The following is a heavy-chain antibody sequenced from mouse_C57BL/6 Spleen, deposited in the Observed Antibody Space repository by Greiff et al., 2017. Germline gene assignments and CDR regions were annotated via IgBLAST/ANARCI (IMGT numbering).Heavy chain of an antibody. J-gene: IGHJ2*01. CDR3: ALTTVVALYFDY. V-gene: IGHV14-2*01. D-gene: IGHD1-1*01. CDR2: IDPEDGET. CDR1: GFNIKDYY. Sequence: EVQLKESGAELVKPGASVKLSCTASGFNIKDYYMHWVKQRTEQGLEWIGRIDPEDGETKYAPKFQGKATITADTSSNTAYLQLSSLTSEDTAVYYCALTTVVALYFDYWGQGTTLTVSS.